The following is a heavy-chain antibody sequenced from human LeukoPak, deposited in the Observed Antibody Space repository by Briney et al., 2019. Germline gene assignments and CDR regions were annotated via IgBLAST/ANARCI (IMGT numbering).Heavy chain of an antibody. D-gene: IGHD2-2*01. Sequence: GGSLRLSCAASGFTFTTYAMSWVRQAPGKGLEWVSTISGSGGGTYYADSVKGRFTISRDNSKNALYLQMNSLRGGDTAVYYCVKFRGQLLSSYYFDYWGQGTLATVSS. CDR1: GFTFTTYA. CDR2: ISGSGGGT. J-gene: IGHJ4*02. CDR3: VKFRGQLLSSYYFDY. V-gene: IGHV3-23*01.